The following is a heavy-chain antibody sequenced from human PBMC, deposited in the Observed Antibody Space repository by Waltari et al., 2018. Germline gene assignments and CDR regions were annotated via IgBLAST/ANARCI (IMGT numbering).Heavy chain of an antibody. J-gene: IGHJ3*02. CDR3: ARDPGYGDYDGI. Sequence: EVQLVESGGGLVKPGGSLRLSCEASGFTFSTYSMNWFRQAPGKGLEWVSTISSSSSYIYYADSVKGRFTIARDNAKNSLYLQMNSLRAEDTAVYYCARDPGYGDYDGIWGQGTMVTVSS. V-gene: IGHV3-21*01. CDR2: ISSSSSYI. D-gene: IGHD4-17*01. CDR1: GFTFSTYS.